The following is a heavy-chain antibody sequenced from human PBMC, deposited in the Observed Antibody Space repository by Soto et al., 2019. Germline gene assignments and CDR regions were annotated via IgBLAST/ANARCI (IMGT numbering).Heavy chain of an antibody. J-gene: IGHJ4*02. Sequence: QMHLVESGGGVVQHGRSLTLSCVASGFTFTSYGIHWVRQAPGKGLEWVAVIWYDGSNKYYGDSVKGRFSISRDNSKNTVYLQMNSLRAEDTAVYYCGRDRRFLEWLDYWGQGTLVSVSS. CDR3: GRDRRFLEWLDY. CDR2: IWYDGSNK. V-gene: IGHV3-33*01. CDR1: GFTFTSYG. D-gene: IGHD3-3*01.